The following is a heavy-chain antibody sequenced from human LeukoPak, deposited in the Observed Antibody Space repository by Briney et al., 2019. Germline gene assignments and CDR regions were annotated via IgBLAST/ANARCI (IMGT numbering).Heavy chain of an antibody. CDR3: AREGSYMGAVFDI. CDR2: ISSSGSAI. V-gene: IGHV3-11*01. CDR1: GFSLSAYN. Sequence: PGGSLRLSCEGSGFSLSAYNMNWVRQAPGKGLEWVSYISSSGSAIYYADSVKGRFTTSRDNANNTLYLQVNSLRAEDTAVYYCAREGSYMGAVFDIGGQGTMVTVSS. J-gene: IGHJ3*02. D-gene: IGHD2-2*02.